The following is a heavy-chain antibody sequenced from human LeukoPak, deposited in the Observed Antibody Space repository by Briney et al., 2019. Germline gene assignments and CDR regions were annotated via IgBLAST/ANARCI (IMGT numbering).Heavy chain of an antibody. D-gene: IGHD4-17*01. CDR1: GGSISSYY. Sequence: SETLSLTCTVSGGSISSYYWSWIRQPPGKGLEWIGYVYYSGSTNYNPSLKTRVTISVDTSKNQFSVRLSSVTAADTAVYYCARGALDADSTSPYYHYMDVWGKGTTVTVSS. CDR3: ARGALDADSTSPYYHYMDV. V-gene: IGHV4-59*01. J-gene: IGHJ6*03. CDR2: VYYSGST.